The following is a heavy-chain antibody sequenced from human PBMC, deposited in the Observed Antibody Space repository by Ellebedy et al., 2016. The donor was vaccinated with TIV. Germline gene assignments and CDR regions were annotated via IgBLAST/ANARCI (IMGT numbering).Heavy chain of an antibody. CDR2: INAGNGNT. CDR3: ARDLPECSGGSCYYGWFDP. J-gene: IGHJ5*02. CDR1: GYTFTSYA. Sequence: AASVKVSCRASGYTFTSYAMHWVRQAPGQRLEWMGGINAGNGNTKYSQKFQGRVTITRDTSASTAYMELSSLRSEDTAVYYCARDLPECSGGSCYYGWFDPWGQGTLVTVSS. D-gene: IGHD2-15*01. V-gene: IGHV1-3*01.